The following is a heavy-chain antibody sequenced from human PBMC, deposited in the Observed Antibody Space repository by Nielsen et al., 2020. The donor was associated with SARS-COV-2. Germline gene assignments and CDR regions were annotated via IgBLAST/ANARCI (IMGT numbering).Heavy chain of an antibody. CDR2: ISSSSSTI. J-gene: IGHJ4*02. V-gene: IGHV3-48*01. CDR1: GFTFSSYS. Sequence: ETLSLTCAASGFTFSSYSMNWVRQAPGKGLEWVSYISSSSSTIYYADSVKGRFTISRDNAKNSLYLQMNSLRAEDTAVYYCARVSWFGELVFDYWGQGTLVTVSS. D-gene: IGHD3-10*01. CDR3: ARVSWFGELVFDY.